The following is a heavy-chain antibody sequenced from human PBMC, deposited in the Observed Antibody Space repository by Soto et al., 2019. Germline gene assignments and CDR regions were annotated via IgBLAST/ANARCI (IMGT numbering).Heavy chain of an antibody. V-gene: IGHV4-4*07. Sequence: PSETLSLTCSVSGGSMTSCYWSWMRQPAGKGLEWIGRIYTSGGTNYNPSLKSRVTMSRDTSKKQISLKLSSVTAADTAVYYCARGAVTGVDYGMDVWGQGTTVTVSS. CDR2: IYTSGGT. D-gene: IGHD4-4*01. CDR3: ARGAVTGVDYGMDV. CDR1: GGSMTSCY. J-gene: IGHJ6*02.